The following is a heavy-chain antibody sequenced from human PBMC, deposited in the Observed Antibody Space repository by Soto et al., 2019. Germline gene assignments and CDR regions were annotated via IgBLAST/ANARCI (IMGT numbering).Heavy chain of an antibody. CDR1: GFSLSTSGVG. CDR2: IYWADDK. D-gene: IGHD2-15*01. CDR3: AYLPCSGGSCYWYSFSGMDV. V-gene: IGHV2-5*02. J-gene: IGHJ6*02. Sequence: QITLKESGPTLVKTTQSLTLTCTFSGFSLSTSGVGVARIRQRPGKALEWLALIYWADDKRSRPSLESRLTITKDSSRSEVVLTMTYMDTADTATYYFAYLPCSGGSCYWYSFSGMDVWGQGTTVTVSS.